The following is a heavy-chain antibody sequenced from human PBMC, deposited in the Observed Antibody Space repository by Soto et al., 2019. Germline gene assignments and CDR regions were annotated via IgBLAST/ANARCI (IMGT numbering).Heavy chain of an antibody. V-gene: IGHV3-21*01. CDR3: VRDLGRYFRSGYMDL. Sequence: EVHLVESGGGLVKPGGSLRLSCTASGFAFNTYSMNWVRQAPGKGLEWVSSINEDSTYIYYADSLRGRITISRDNAKDSLFLQMNSLRPDDTAVYWCVRDLGRYFRSGYMDLWGDGATVTVSS. CDR2: INEDSTYI. CDR1: GFAFNTYS. J-gene: IGHJ6*03. D-gene: IGHD3-9*01.